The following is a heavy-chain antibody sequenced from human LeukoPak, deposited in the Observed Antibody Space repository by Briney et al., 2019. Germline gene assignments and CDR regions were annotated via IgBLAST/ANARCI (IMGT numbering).Heavy chain of an antibody. CDR1: GASITTYY. J-gene: IGHJ4*02. CDR2: IYQSGST. V-gene: IGHV4-59*01. D-gene: IGHD6-6*01. CDR3: AREYSTSSEGDYFDY. Sequence: SETLSVTCTVSGASITTYYWTWIRQPPGKGLEWIGYIYQSGSTNYNPSLKSRVTISLDTSRNQFSLRLSSVTAADTAVYFCAREYSTSSEGDYFDYWGQGYPVAVSS.